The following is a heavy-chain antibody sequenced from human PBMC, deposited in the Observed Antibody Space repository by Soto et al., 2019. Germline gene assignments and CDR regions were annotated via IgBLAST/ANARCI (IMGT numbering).Heavy chain of an antibody. V-gene: IGHV3-23*01. D-gene: IGHD3-10*01. J-gene: IGHJ4*02. CDR1: GFTFNNYA. Sequence: EVQLLESGGGLVQPGGSLRLSCAASGFTFNNYAMTWVRQAPGKGLEWVSAISGGGDTTYYADSVKGRFTVSRDGYKNTLYLQMRSLRAEDTALYYCAKGRGGSGSLTPRVDFWGQGTLVTVSS. CDR3: AKGRGGSGSLTPRVDF. CDR2: ISGGGDTT.